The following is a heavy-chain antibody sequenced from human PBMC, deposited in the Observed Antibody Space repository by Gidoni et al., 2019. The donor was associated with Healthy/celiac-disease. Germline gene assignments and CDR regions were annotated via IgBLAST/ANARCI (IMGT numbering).Heavy chain of an antibody. D-gene: IGHD6-13*01. CDR1: GFTVSSNY. CDR2: IYSGGST. V-gene: IGHV3-53*02. J-gene: IGHJ4*02. Sequence: EVQLVETGGGLIQPGGSLRLSCAASGFTVSSNYMSWVRQAPGKGLEWVSVIYSGGSTYYADSVKGRFTISRDNSKNTLYLQMNSLRAEDTAVYYCARVLNEYSSSWGYYFDYWGQGTLVTVSS. CDR3: ARVLNEYSSSWGYYFDY.